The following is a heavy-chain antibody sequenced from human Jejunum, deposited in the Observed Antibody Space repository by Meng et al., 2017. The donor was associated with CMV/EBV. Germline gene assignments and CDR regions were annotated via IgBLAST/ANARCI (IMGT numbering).Heavy chain of an antibody. D-gene: IGHD1-7*01. CDR3: GRDQGRELINH. J-gene: IGHJ4*02. Sequence: VHLPEAGPGLVKPSGTLSLTCTVSCDSISSDIWWSWVRQPPGKGLEWIGEVYHRGDTTYNPSLKSRVDISVDKSKNQFYLSLFSVTAADTAVYYCGRDQGRELINHWGQGTLVTVSS. CDR1: CDSISSDIW. V-gene: IGHV4-4*02. CDR2: VYHRGDT.